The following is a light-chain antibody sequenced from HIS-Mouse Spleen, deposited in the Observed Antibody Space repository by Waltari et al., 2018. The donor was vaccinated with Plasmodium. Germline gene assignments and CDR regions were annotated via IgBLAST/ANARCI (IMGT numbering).Light chain of an antibody. V-gene: IGLV2-11*01. CDR1: SRFVCGYNY. CDR3: CSYAGSYTLV. CDR2: DVS. Sequence: ALPQPRPVSGSPGPSVPYSCSGTSRFVCGYNYFPWYQQHPGKAPKLMIYDVSKRPSGVPDRFSGSKSRNTASLTISGLQAEDEADYYCCSYAGSYTLVFGGGTKLTVL. J-gene: IGLJ2*01.